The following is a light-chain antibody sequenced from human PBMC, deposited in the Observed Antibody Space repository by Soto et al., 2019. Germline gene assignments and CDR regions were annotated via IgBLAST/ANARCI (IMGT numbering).Light chain of an antibody. CDR1: QSISNS. CDR3: RQYVSYPVT. J-gene: IGKJ4*01. CDR2: KAS. Sequence: DIQMTQSPSTLSASVGDRVTITCRVSQSISNSLAWYQQKPGKAPNLLIYKASSLESGVPSRFSGSGSGTEFTLTISSLQPEDFATYYCRQYVSYPVTFGGGTKVEMK. V-gene: IGKV1-5*03.